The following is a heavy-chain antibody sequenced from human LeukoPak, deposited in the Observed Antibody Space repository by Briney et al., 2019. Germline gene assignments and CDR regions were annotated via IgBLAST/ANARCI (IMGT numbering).Heavy chain of an antibody. CDR1: GFTFSGYW. V-gene: IGHV3-74*01. Sequence: GGSLRLSCAASGFTFSGYWMHWVRHAPGKGPVWVSRINSDGNTTIYADSVKGRFTISRDNAKNTLYLQMNTLRAEDTAVYYCTRDKAADYGLFHYWGQGTLVTVSS. CDR2: INSDGNTT. J-gene: IGHJ4*02. CDR3: TRDKAADYGLFHY. D-gene: IGHD3-16*01.